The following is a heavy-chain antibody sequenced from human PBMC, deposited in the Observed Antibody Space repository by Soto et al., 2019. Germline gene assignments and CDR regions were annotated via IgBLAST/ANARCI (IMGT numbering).Heavy chain of an antibody. D-gene: IGHD3-10*01. CDR3: ARDPKVRGVIHYYGMDV. CDR1: GSTFTSYG. J-gene: IGHJ6*02. Sequence: ASVKVSCKASGSTFTSYGISWVRPAPGQGLEWMGWISAYNGNTNYAQKLQGRVTMTTDTSTSTAYMELRSLRSDDTAVYYCARDPKVRGVIHYYGMDVWGQGTTVTVSS. CDR2: ISAYNGNT. V-gene: IGHV1-18*01.